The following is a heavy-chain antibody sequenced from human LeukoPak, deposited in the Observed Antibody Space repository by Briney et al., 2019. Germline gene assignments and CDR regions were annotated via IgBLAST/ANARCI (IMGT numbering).Heavy chain of an antibody. J-gene: IGHJ6*02. D-gene: IGHD2-8*01. CDR2: IYYSGST. V-gene: IGHV4-59*11. Sequence: SETLSLTCTVSGGSISSHYWSWIRQPPGKGLEWIGYIYYSGSTNYNPSLKSRVTISVDTSKNQFSLKLSSVTAADTAVYYCARGGCTNGVCYREFSYYYGMDVWGQGTTVTVSS. CDR1: GGSISSHY. CDR3: ARGGCTNGVCYREFSYYYGMDV.